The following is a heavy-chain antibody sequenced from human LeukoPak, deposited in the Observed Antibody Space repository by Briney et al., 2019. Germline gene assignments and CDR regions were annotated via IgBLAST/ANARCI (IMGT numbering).Heavy chain of an antibody. CDR3: AREDSAAYCSSTNCYGFDY. CDR1: GGSFSDYY. Sequence: SSETLSLTCAVYGGSFSDYYWSWIRQPPGKGLEWIGEINHSGTTNYSPSLKSRVIISVDKSKNQLSLKLSSVTAADTAVYYCAREDSAAYCSSTNCYGFDYWGQGTLVTVSS. CDR2: INHSGTT. D-gene: IGHD2-2*01. V-gene: IGHV4-34*01. J-gene: IGHJ4*02.